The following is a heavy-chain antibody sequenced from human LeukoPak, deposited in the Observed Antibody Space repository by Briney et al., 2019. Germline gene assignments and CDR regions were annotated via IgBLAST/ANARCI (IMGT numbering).Heavy chain of an antibody. CDR3: AKASGYSSGWSTY. J-gene: IGHJ4*02. CDR1: GFTFSSYS. V-gene: IGHV3-48*01. CDR2: ISSSSSTI. D-gene: IGHD6-19*01. Sequence: GGSLRLSCAASGFTFSSYSMNWVRQAPGKGLEWVSYISSSSSTIYYADSVKGRFTISRDNSKNTLYLQMNSLRAEDTAVYYCAKASGYSSGWSTYWGQGTLVTVSS.